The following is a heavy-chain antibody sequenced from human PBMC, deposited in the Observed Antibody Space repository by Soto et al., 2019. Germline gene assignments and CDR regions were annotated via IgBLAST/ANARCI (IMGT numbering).Heavy chain of an antibody. J-gene: IGHJ4*02. CDR1: GYTFYSYD. Sequence: QVQLLQSGAEVKKPGASVKVSCKASGYTFYSYDITWVRQAPGQGIEWMGTISAYNDNTNVPQTLQGRVTMPIDKSTATADMELKNLTSDDTDGYYCARARATVTTERALGYWGQGTLVTGSS. D-gene: IGHD4-17*01. CDR2: ISAYNDNT. V-gene: IGHV1-18*01. CDR3: ARARATVTTERALGY.